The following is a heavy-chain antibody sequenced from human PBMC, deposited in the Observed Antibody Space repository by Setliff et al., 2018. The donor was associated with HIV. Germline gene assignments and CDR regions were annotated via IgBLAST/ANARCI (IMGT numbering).Heavy chain of an antibody. CDR2: IYYTGTT. J-gene: IGHJ5*02. V-gene: IGHV4-59*11. CDR3: ARGLWFGGSYWFDP. CDR1: SGVSGDSISSHY. Sequence: PSETLSLTCTVSGVSGDSISSHYWNWIRQPPGKGLEWIGYIYYTGTTKNNPSLKSRVTMSIDTSKNQFSLKLSSVTAADTAAYYCARGLWFGGSYWFDPWGQGTLVTVSS. D-gene: IGHD3-10*01.